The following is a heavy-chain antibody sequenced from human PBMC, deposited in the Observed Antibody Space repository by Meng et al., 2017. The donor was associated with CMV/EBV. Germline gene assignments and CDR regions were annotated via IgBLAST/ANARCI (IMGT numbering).Heavy chain of an antibody. Sequence: SETLSLTCTVSGGSISSSSYYWGWIRQPPGKGLEWIGSIYHSGSTYYNPSLKSRVTISVDTSKNQFSLKLSSVTAADTAVYYCASGALGYCSGGSCYPPYYGMDVWGQGTTVTVSS. J-gene: IGHJ6*02. V-gene: IGHV4-39*07. CDR3: ASGALGYCSGGSCYPPYYGMDV. D-gene: IGHD2-15*01. CDR2: IYHSGST. CDR1: GGSISSSSYY.